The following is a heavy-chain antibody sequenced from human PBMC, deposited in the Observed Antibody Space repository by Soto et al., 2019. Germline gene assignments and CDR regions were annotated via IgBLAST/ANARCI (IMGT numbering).Heavy chain of an antibody. CDR1: GGSISSGGYY. CDR2: IYYSGST. CDR3: ARGWSSSSGCWFDP. D-gene: IGHD6-6*01. J-gene: IGHJ5*02. Sequence: SETLSLTCTVSGGSISSGGYYWSWIRQHPGKGLEWIGYIYYSGSTYYNPSLKSRVTISVDTSKNQFSLKLSSVTAADTAVYYCARGWSSSSGCWFDPWGQGTLVTVSS. V-gene: IGHV4-31*03.